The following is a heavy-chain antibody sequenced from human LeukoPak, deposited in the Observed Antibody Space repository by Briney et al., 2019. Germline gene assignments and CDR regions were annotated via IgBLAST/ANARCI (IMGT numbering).Heavy chain of an antibody. D-gene: IGHD6-13*01. Sequence: GGSLRLSCAASGFTFSNYGMNWVRQAPGKGLDWLALISYDGSNQFYADSVKGRFTISRDNSKNTLFLQMNSLRAEDTAVYYCAVSAGGTGHFDSWGQGTLVTVSS. CDR2: ISYDGSNQ. CDR1: GFTFSNYG. V-gene: IGHV3-30*03. J-gene: IGHJ4*02. CDR3: AVSAGGTGHFDS.